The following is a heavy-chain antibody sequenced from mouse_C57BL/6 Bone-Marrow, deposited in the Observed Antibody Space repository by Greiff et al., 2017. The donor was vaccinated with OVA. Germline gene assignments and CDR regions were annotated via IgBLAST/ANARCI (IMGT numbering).Heavy chain of an antibody. J-gene: IGHJ4*01. CDR3: AREGYDYDGYYAMYY. CDR2: IYPGGGYT. D-gene: IGHD2-4*01. V-gene: IGHV1-63*01. CDR1: GYTFTNYW. Sequence: VQLKESGAELVRPGTSVKMSCKASGYTFTNYWIGWAKQRPGHGLEWIGDIYPGGGYTNYNEKFKGKATLTADKSSSTAYMQLSSLTSEDADIYYGAREGYDYDGYYAMYYWGQGTSVTVSS.